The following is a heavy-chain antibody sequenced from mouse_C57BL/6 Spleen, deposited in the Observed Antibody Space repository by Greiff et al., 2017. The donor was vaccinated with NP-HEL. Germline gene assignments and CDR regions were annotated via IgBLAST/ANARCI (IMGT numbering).Heavy chain of an antibody. CDR2: ISDGGSYT. D-gene: IGHD4-1*01. CDR1: GFTFSSYA. J-gene: IGHJ4*01. V-gene: IGHV5-4*01. Sequence: EVMLVESGGGLVKPGGSLKLSCAASGFTFSSYAMSWVRQTPEKRLEWVATISDGGSYTYYPANVKGRFTITRDNAKNNPYLQISHLKSEDTAMYYCARDRTGYAMDDWGQGTSVTVSS. CDR3: ARDRTGYAMDD.